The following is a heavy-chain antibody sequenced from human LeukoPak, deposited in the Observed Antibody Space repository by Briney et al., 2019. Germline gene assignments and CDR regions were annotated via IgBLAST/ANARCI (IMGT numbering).Heavy chain of an antibody. V-gene: IGHV1-3*01. CDR1: GYTFTSYA. Sequence: EASVKVSCKASGYTFTSYAMHWVRQAPGQRLEWMGWINAGNGNTKYSQKFQGRVTITRDTSASTAYMELSSLRSEDTAVYYCARDMVRGVIFLAPWGQGTLVTVSS. D-gene: IGHD3-10*01. J-gene: IGHJ5*02. CDR3: ARDMVRGVIFLAP. CDR2: INAGNGNT.